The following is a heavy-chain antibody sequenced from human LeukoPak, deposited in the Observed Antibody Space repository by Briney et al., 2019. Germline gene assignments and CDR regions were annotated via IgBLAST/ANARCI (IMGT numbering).Heavy chain of an antibody. CDR3: ARGLSREYFDY. CDR1: GGSISSSSYY. V-gene: IGHV4-39*07. D-gene: IGHD3-16*02. CDR2: INHSGST. J-gene: IGHJ4*02. Sequence: SETLSLTCTVSGGSISSSSYYWGWIRQPPGKGLEWIGEINHSGSTNYNPSLKSRVTISVDTSKNQFSLKLSSVTAADTAVYYCARGLSREYFDYWGQGTLVTVSS.